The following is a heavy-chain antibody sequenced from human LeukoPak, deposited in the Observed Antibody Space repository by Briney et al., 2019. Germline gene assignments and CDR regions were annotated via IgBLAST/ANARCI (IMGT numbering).Heavy chain of an antibody. CDR3: AKALCYYYMDV. CDR2: ISGNGGRT. Sequence: GGSLRLSCAASGFTFSNYAMIWVRQAPGKGLEWVSAISGNGGRTYYADSVKGRFTISRDNSKNTLYLQMNSLRVEDTAVYYCAKALCYYYMDVWGKGTTVTVSS. CDR1: GFTFSNYA. J-gene: IGHJ6*03. V-gene: IGHV3-23*01.